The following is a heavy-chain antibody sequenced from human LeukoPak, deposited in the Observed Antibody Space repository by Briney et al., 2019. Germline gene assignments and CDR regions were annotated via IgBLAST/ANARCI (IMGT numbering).Heavy chain of an antibody. CDR2: ISYDGSNR. J-gene: IGHJ4*02. CDR3: ARDKTSSSTWYDY. Sequence: WGSLTLSCATSGFTFSSHAMYWVRQAPGKGLEWVAIISYDGSNRYYTDSVKGRFTISRDNSKNTLYLQMNSLRGEDTAVYYCARDKTSSSTWYDYWGQGTLVTVSS. CDR1: GFTFSSHA. V-gene: IGHV3-30-3*01. D-gene: IGHD6-13*01.